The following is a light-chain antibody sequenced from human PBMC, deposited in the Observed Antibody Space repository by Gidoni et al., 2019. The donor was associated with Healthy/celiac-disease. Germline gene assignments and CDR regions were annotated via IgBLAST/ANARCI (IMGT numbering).Light chain of an antibody. Sequence: DIQMTPSPSSLSASVGDRVTITCRASQSISSYLNWYQQKPGKAPKLLIYAASSLQSGVPSRFNGSGSGTDFTLTISSLQPEDFATYYCQQSYSTPRTFGQGTKVEIK. CDR2: AAS. CDR3: QQSYSTPRT. J-gene: IGKJ1*01. CDR1: QSISSY. V-gene: IGKV1-39*01.